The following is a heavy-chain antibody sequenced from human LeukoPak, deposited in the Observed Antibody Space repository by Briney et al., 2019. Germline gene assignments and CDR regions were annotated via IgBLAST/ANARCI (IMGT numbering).Heavy chain of an antibody. J-gene: IGHJ4*02. V-gene: IGHV3-21*01. CDR3: ARNWRSGYYYDY. D-gene: IGHD3-22*01. Sequence: PGGSLRLSCAASGFSFSIYFMNWVRQAPGKGLEWVSSISRTSEYIHYADSVRGRFAISRDNAKNSVYLQMNSLRAEDTAVYYCARNWRSGYYYDYWGQGTLVTVSS. CDR1: GFSFSIYF. CDR2: ISRTSEYI.